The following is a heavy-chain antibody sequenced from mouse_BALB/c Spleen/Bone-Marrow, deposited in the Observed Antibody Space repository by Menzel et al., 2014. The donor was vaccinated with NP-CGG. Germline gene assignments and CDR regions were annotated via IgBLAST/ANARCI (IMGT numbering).Heavy chain of an antibody. V-gene: IGHV5-9-2*01. CDR1: GFSFSNYG. D-gene: IGHD2-4*01. Sequence: EVMLVESGGGLVKSGGSLKLSCAASGFSFSNYGMSWVRQTPEKRLEWVATISGDGRYTFYSGSVRGRFTISRDNAKYNLYLQLSSLRSADTALYYCARHAYYDQTEVSFVYWGQGTLVTVSA. CDR2: ISGDGRYT. CDR3: ARHAYYDQTEVSFVY. J-gene: IGHJ3*01.